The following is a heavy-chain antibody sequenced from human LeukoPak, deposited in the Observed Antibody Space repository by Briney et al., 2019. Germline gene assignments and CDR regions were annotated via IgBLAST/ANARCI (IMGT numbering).Heavy chain of an antibody. CDR1: GDSISTNDYY. J-gene: IGHJ4*02. V-gene: IGHV4-39*01. CDR3: ARGESGNYLYFDY. CDR2: IYHSGHT. D-gene: IGHD1-26*01. Sequence: SETLSLTCSVSGDSISTNDYYWGWIRQPPEKGLEWVASIYHSGHTYYNPSLRSRVTISVDTSKTQFSLKLSSVTAADTAMYYCARGESGNYLYFDYWGQGTLATASS.